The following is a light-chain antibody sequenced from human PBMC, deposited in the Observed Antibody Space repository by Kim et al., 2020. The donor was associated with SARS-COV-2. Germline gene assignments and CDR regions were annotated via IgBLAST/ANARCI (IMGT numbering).Light chain of an antibody. CDR3: QAWDSSSYV. Sequence: SYELTQPPSVSVSPGQTASITCSGDKLGDKYACWYQQKPGQPTVLVIYQDSKRPSGIPERFSGPNSGNTATLTISGTQAMDEADYYCQAWDSSSYVFGTG. J-gene: IGLJ1*01. V-gene: IGLV3-1*01. CDR2: QDS. CDR1: KLGDKY.